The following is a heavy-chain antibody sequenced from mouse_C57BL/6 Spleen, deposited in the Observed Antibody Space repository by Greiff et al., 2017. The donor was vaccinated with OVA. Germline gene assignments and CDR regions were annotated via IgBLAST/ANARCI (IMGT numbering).Heavy chain of an antibody. D-gene: IGHD1-1*01. CDR2: ISYDGSN. Sequence: EVKVEESGPGLVKPSQSLSLTCSVTGYSITSGYYWNWIRQFPGNKLEWMGYISYDGSNNYNPSLKNRISITRDTSKNQFFLKLNSVTTEDTATYYCARDRRGSSYGFAYWGQGTLVTVSA. J-gene: IGHJ3*01. CDR3: ARDRRGSSYGFAY. CDR1: GYSITSGYY. V-gene: IGHV3-6*01.